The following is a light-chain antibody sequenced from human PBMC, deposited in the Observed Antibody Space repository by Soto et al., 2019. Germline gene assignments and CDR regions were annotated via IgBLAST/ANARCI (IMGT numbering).Light chain of an antibody. CDR3: GSYTSANSPFV. J-gene: IGLJ1*01. CDR1: TSNLGAGYD. CDR2: GNR. V-gene: IGLV1-40*01. Sequence: QSVLTQPPSVSGAPGQRVTLSCTGNTSNLGAGYDVHWYQQLPGAAPKLVIFGNRNRPSGVPERFSGSKSGTSASLAITGLQAEDEADYYCGSYTSANSPFVFGTGTKLTVL.